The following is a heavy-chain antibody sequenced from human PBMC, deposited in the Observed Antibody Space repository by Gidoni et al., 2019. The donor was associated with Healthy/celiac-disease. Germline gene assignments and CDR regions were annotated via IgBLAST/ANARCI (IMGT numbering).Heavy chain of an antibody. J-gene: IGHJ6*02. Sequence: EVQLVESGGGLVKPGGSLSLSCAASGFTFSNAWMSWVRQAPGKGLEWVGRIKSKTDGGTTDYAAPVKGRFTISRDDSKNTLYLQMNSLKTEDTAVYYCTTASSYGRYYYYYYGMDVWGQGTTVTVSS. CDR3: TTASSYGRYYYYYYGMDV. CDR2: IKSKTDGGTT. V-gene: IGHV3-15*01. D-gene: IGHD5-18*01. CDR1: GFTFSNAW.